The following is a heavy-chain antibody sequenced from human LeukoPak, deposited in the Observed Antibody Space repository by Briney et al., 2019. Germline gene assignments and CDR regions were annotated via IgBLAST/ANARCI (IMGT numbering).Heavy chain of an antibody. J-gene: IGHJ4*02. Sequence: ASVKVSCKASGYTFTSYGISWVRQAPGQGLEWMGWISAYNGNTNYAQKLQGRVTTTTDTSTSTAYMELRSLRSDDTAVYYCARVGFNEAAAGTYDYWGQGTLVTVSS. D-gene: IGHD6-13*01. CDR3: ARVGFNEAAAGTYDY. CDR1: GYTFTSYG. CDR2: ISAYNGNT. V-gene: IGHV1-18*01.